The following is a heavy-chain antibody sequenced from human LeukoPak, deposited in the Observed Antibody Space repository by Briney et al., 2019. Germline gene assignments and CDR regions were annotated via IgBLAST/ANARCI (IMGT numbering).Heavy chain of an antibody. D-gene: IGHD3-22*01. V-gene: IGHV1-2*02. CDR2: INPNSGGT. J-gene: IGHJ3*02. CDR1: RYTFTGYY. Sequence: GASVKVSCKASRYTFTGYYMHWVRQAPEQGLEWMGWINPNSGGTNYVQKFQGRVTMTRDTSISTAYMELSRLRSDDTAVYYCAREANDSSGYYPKHDAFDIWGQGTMVTVSS. CDR3: AREANDSSGYYPKHDAFDI.